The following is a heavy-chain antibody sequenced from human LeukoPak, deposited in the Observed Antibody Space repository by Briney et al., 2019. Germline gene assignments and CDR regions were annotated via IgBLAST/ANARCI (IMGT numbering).Heavy chain of an antibody. CDR3: ASTTRRGYSYGSLDY. D-gene: IGHD5-18*01. V-gene: IGHV4-4*07. CDR1: GGSISSYY. J-gene: IGHJ4*02. CDR2: IYTSGST. Sequence: SETLSLTCTVSGGSISSYYWSWLRQPAGKGLEWIGRIYTSGSTNYNPSLKSRVTMSVDTSKNQFSLKLSSVTAADTAVYYCASTTRRGYSYGSLDYWGQGTLVTVSS.